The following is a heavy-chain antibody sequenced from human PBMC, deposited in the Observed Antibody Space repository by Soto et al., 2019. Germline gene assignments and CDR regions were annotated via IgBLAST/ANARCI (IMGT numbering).Heavy chain of an antibody. V-gene: IGHV1-18*01. D-gene: IGHD4-17*01. Sequence: QVQLVQSGAEVKKPGASVKVSCKASGYTFTSYGISWVRQAPGQGLEWMGWISAYNGNTNYAQKLQGRVTMTTDTATSTAYMELRSLRSDDTAVYYCARPNRNDYGDYGGAGVDYWGQGTLVTVSS. CDR3: ARPNRNDYGDYGGAGVDY. J-gene: IGHJ4*02. CDR1: GYTFTSYG. CDR2: ISAYNGNT.